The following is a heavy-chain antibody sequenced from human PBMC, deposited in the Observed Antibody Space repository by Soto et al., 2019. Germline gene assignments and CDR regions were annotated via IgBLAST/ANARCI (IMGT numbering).Heavy chain of an antibody. J-gene: IGHJ3*02. Sequence: SETLSLTCTVSGGSISSYYWSWIRQPPGKGLEWIGYIYYSGSTNYNPSLKSRVTISVDTSKNQFSLKLSSVTAADTAVYYCARMERVVVIATNRYGACDIWGQGTMVTVSS. V-gene: IGHV4-59*01. D-gene: IGHD2-21*01. CDR3: ARMERVVVIATNRYGACDI. CDR1: GGSISSYY. CDR2: IYYSGST.